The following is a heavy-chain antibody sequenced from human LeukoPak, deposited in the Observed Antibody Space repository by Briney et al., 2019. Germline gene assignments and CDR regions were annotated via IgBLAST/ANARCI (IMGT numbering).Heavy chain of an antibody. J-gene: IGHJ6*02. CDR1: GGTFSSYA. CDR2: IIPIFGTA. V-gene: IGHV1-69*01. Sequence: GASVKVSFKASGGTFSSYAISWVRQAPGQGLEWMGGIIPIFGTANYAQKFQGRVTITADESTSTAYMELSSLRSEDTAVYYCARRPGNDNYYYYGMDVWGQGTTVTVSS. CDR3: ARRPGNDNYYYYGMDV. D-gene: IGHD1-1*01.